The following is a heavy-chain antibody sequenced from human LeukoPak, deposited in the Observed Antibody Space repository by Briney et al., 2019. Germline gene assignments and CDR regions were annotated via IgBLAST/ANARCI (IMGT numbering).Heavy chain of an antibody. Sequence: PGGSLRLSCAASGFTFSSYEMNWVRQAPGKGLEWVSYISSSGSTIYYADSVKGRFTISRDNAKNSLYLQMNSLRAEDTAVYYCARDSRGWDAYYGAFYYYYMDVWGKGTTVTVSS. CDR2: ISSSGSTI. D-gene: IGHD3-22*01. CDR1: GFTFSSYE. CDR3: ARDSRGWDAYYGAFYYYYMDV. J-gene: IGHJ6*03. V-gene: IGHV3-48*03.